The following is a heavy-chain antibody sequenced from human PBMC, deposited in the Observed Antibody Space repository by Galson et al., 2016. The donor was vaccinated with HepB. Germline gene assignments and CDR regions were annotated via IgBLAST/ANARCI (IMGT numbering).Heavy chain of an antibody. Sequence: SLRLSCAASGFTFSGSAMHWVRQASGKGLEWVGHIRSKANSYATTYAASMKGRFTISRDDSKNTAYLQINSLRTEGTAVYYCTRGLVVVAATQDYSYYYGMDVWGQGTTVTVSS. CDR1: GFTFSGSA. CDR2: IRSKANSYAT. CDR3: TRGLVVVAATQDYSYYYGMDV. D-gene: IGHD2-15*01. J-gene: IGHJ6*02. V-gene: IGHV3-73*01.